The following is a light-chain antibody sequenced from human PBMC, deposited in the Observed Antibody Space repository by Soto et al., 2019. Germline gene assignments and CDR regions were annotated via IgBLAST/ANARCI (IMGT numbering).Light chain of an antibody. J-gene: IGLJ3*02. CDR1: SGSIASNY. CDR3: QSYDSSNLWV. CDR2: EDN. Sequence: NFMLTQPHSVSESPGKTVTISCTRSSGSIASNYVQWYQQRPGSAPTTVIYEDNQRPSGVPDRFSASIDSSSNSASLTISGLKTEDEADYYCQSYDSSNLWVFGGGTQLTVL. V-gene: IGLV6-57*03.